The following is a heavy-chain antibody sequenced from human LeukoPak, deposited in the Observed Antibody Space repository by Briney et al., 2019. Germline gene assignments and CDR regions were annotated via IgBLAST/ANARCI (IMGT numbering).Heavy chain of an antibody. J-gene: IGHJ4*02. CDR1: GGSVSSASYY. Sequence: SETLPLTCSVSGGSVSSASYYWSWIRQSPEKGLEWIGFASHSGSTYYSPSLKGRVSISVDTSKNQFYLELSSVTAADTAVYYCARDRGYCGSDSCYHFDYWGQGTLVTVSS. D-gene: IGHD2-2*01. CDR2: ASHSGST. CDR3: ARDRGYCGSDSCYHFDY. V-gene: IGHV4-61*01.